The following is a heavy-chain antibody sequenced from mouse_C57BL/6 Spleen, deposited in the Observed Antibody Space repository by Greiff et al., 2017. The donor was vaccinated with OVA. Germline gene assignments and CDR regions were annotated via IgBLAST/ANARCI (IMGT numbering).Heavy chain of an antibody. J-gene: IGHJ3*01. CDR3: ARGGGGFAY. CDR2: IRNKANGYTT. CDR1: GFTFTDYY. V-gene: IGHV7-3*01. Sequence: DVMLVESGGGLVQPGGSLSLSCAASGFTFTDYYMSWVRQPPGKALEWLGFIRNKANGYTTEYSASVKGRFTISRDNSQSILYLQMNALRAEDSATYYCARGGGGFAYWGQGTLVTVSA.